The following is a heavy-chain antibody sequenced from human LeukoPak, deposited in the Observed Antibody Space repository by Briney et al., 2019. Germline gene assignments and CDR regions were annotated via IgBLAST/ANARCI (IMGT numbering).Heavy chain of an antibody. Sequence: GGSLRLSCAASGFTFSSYGMHWVRQAPGKGLEWVAVISYDGSNKYYADSVKGRFTISRDNSKNTLYLQMNSLRAEDTAVYYCAKHGIFGVVPLFDYWGQGTLVTVSS. CDR2: ISYDGSNK. V-gene: IGHV3-30*18. CDR3: AKHGIFGVVPLFDY. D-gene: IGHD3-3*01. J-gene: IGHJ4*02. CDR1: GFTFSSYG.